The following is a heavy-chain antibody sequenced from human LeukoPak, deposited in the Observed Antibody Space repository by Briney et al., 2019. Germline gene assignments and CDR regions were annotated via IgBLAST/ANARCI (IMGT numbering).Heavy chain of an antibody. CDR3: AKDTAPLGATKEFDH. J-gene: IGHJ4*02. CDR1: GGSISSYY. D-gene: IGHD1-26*01. V-gene: IGHV4-59*01. Sequence: SETLSLTCTVSGGSISSYYWSWIRQPPGKGLEWIGYIYYSGSTNYNPSLKSRVTISVDTSKNQFSLKLSSVTAADTAVYYCAKDTAPLGATKEFDHWGQGTLVTVSS. CDR2: IYYSGST.